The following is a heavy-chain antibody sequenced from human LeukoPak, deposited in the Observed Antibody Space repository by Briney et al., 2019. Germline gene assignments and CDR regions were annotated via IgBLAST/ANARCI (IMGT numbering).Heavy chain of an antibody. J-gene: IGHJ4*02. V-gene: IGHV1-18*01. D-gene: IGHD3-22*01. CDR1: GYIFTNYH. CDR2: VSTNDGNT. CDR3: TRAPPGMTMMTDY. Sequence: RASVKVSCKASGYIFTNYHIAWVRQAPGQGLEWMGWVSTNDGNTVYAQRLQGRVTMTTDTSTSVAYMELRSLTSDDTAVYYCTRAPPGMTMMTDYWGQGTLVTVSS.